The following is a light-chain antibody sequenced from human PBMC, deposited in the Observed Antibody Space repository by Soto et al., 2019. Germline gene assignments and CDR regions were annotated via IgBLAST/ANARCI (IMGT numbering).Light chain of an antibody. CDR3: QQYGSSPRT. CDR1: QSVSSSY. CDR2: DAS. J-gene: IGKJ1*01. V-gene: IGKV3-20*01. Sequence: EIVLTQSPGTLSLSPGERATLSCRASQSVSSSYLAWYQQKPGQAPRLLIYDASSRATGIPDRFSGSGSGTDFTLTISRLEPEDFAVYYCQQYGSSPRTCGQGTKGDIK.